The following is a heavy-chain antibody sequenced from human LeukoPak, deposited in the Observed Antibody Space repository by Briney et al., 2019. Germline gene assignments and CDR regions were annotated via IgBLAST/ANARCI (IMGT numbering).Heavy chain of an antibody. Sequence: ASVKVSCKASGYTFTSYDINSVRQATGQGLEWMGWMNPNSGNTGYAQKFQGRVTMTRNTSISTAYMELSSLRSEDTAVYYCARGPRRVRGVIYYWGQGTLVTVSS. CDR2: MNPNSGNT. CDR1: GYTFTSYD. V-gene: IGHV1-8*01. J-gene: IGHJ4*02. CDR3: ARGPRRVRGVIYY. D-gene: IGHD3-10*01.